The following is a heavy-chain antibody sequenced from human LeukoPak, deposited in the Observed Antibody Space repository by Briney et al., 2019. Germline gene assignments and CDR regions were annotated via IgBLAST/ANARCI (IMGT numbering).Heavy chain of an antibody. V-gene: IGHV1-18*01. D-gene: IGHD1-26*01. CDR1: GYTFTSYV. CDR3: ARDMGATTSSFFDY. J-gene: IGHJ4*02. CDR2: ISAYNGNT. Sequence: ASVKVSCKASGYTFTSYVISWVRQAPGQGLEWMGWISAYNGNTNYAQKLQGRVTMTTDTSTSTAYMELRSLRSDDTAVYYCARDMGATTSSFFDYWGQGTLVTVFS.